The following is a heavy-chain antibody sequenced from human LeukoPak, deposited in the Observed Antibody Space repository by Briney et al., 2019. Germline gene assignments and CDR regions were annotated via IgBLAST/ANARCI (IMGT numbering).Heavy chain of an antibody. D-gene: IGHD6-13*01. CDR3: TPIAAAGKAFDP. J-gene: IGHJ5*02. Sequence: GGSLRLSCAASGFTFSSYSMNWVRQAPGKGPEWVSYISSSSSTIYYADSVKGRFTISRDNAKNSLYLQMNSLRDEDTAVYYCTPIAAAGKAFDPWGQGTLVTVSS. CDR2: ISSSSSTI. V-gene: IGHV3-48*02. CDR1: GFTFSSYS.